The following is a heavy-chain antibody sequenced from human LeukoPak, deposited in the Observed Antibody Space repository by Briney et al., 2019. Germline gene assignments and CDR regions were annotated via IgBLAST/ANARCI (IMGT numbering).Heavy chain of an antibody. CDR1: GFTFSSYE. CDR2: ISSSGSTI. Sequence: GGPLRPSCAASGFTFSSYEMNWVRQAPGKGLEWVSYISSSGSTIYYADSVKGRFTISRDNAKNSLYLQMNSLRSEDTAVYYCARDGVGRSSSWYGGRRFVDEFDYWGQGTLVTVSS. V-gene: IGHV3-48*03. CDR3: ARDGVGRSSSWYGGRRFVDEFDY. D-gene: IGHD6-13*01. J-gene: IGHJ4*02.